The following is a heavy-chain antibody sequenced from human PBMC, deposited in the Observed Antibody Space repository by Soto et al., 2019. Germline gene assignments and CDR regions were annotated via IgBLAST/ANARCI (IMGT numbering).Heavy chain of an antibody. CDR2: ISGSGSST. D-gene: IGHD7-27*01. J-gene: IGHJ4*02. V-gene: IGHV3-23*01. Sequence: DVQLLESGGGLVEPGGSRRLSCAASGFTFSSYTMSWVRQAPGKGLEWVSTISGSGSSTYSADSVKGRFTISRDNSKNTLYLQMNSLRVEDTAIYYCAKAWGIDYWGQGTLVTVSS. CDR1: GFTFSSYT. CDR3: AKAWGIDY.